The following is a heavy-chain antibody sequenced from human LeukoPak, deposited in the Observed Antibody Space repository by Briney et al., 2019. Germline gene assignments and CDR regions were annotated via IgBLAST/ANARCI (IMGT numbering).Heavy chain of an antibody. CDR1: GYTFSDYY. J-gene: IGHJ5*02. V-gene: IGHV1-2*02. CDR3: ARSGSYCSGGSCYLNWFDP. CDR2: MNPNNGGT. D-gene: IGHD2-15*01. Sequence: ASLKVSCKASGYTFSDYYIHWVRQAPGQGLEWMGWMNPNNGGTNYAQKFKGRVTMTRDTSISTAYMELSSLRSDDTAVYYCARSGSYCSGGSCYLNWFDPWGQGTLVTVSS.